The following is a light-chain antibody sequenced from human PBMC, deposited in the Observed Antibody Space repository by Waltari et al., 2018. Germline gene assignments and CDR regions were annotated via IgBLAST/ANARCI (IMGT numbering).Light chain of an antibody. J-gene: IGLJ2*01. CDR1: SSDVGGFNY. CDR3: SSYGGNNNIL. V-gene: IGLV2-8*01. CDR2: EVT. Sequence: QSALTQPPSASGSPGQSVTISCTGTSSDVGGFNYVSWYQQHPGKAPKPIIFEVTKRPSGVPGRFSGSKSGNTASLTVSGLQSEDEADYYCSSYGGNNNILFGGGTKLSVL.